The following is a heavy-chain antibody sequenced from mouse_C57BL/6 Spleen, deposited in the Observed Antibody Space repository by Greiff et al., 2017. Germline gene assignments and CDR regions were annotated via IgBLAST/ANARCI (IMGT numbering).Heavy chain of an antibody. J-gene: IGHJ2*01. D-gene: IGHD2-1*01. Sequence: EVMLVESEGGLVQPGSSMKLSCTASGFTFSDYYMAWVRQVPEKGLEWVANINYDGSSTYYLDSLKSRFIISRDNAKNSLYLQMSSLKSEDTATYYCARDAYGNYYFDYWGQGTTLTVSS. CDR2: INYDGSST. V-gene: IGHV5-16*01. CDR3: ARDAYGNYYFDY. CDR1: GFTFSDYY.